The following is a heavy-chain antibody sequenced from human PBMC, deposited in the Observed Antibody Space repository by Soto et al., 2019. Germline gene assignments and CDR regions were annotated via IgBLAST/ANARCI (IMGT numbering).Heavy chain of an antibody. CDR2: ISYDGSNK. CDR1: GFTFSSYA. D-gene: IGHD6-13*01. J-gene: IGHJ4*02. CDR3: ARDGSKVYSSSWYSLGDFDY. V-gene: IGHV3-30-3*01. Sequence: AGGSLRLSCAASGFTFSSYAMHWVRQAPGKGLEWVTVISYDGSNKYYADSVKGRFTISRDNSKNTLYLQMNSLRAEDTAVYYCARDGSKVYSSSWYSLGDFDYWGQGTLVTVSS.